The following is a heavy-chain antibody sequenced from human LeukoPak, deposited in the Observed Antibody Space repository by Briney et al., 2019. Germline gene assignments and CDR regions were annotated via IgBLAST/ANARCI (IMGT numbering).Heavy chain of an antibody. D-gene: IGHD3-10*01. CDR1: AYTFTSND. V-gene: IGHV1-69*05. CDR2: IIPIFGTA. J-gene: IGHJ5*02. CDR3: ARSVGLYYYGSGRFLFDP. Sequence: SVKVSCKASAYTFTSNDINWVRQAPGQGLEWMGGIIPIFGTANYAQKFQGRVTITTDESTSTAYMELSSLRSEDTAVYYCARSVGLYYYGSGRFLFDPWGQGTLVTVSS.